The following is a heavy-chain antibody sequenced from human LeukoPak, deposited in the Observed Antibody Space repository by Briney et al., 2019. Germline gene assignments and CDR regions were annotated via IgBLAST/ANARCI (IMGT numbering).Heavy chain of an antibody. D-gene: IGHD2-8*01. V-gene: IGHV4-30-2*01. CDR1: GGSISSGGYY. Sequence: SQTLSLTCTVSGGSISSGGYYWSWIRQPPGKGLEWIGYIYHSGSTYYNPSLKSRVTISVDRSKNQFSLKLSSVTAADTAVYYCGVLMVYASSGANWGQGTLVTVSS. CDR2: IYHSGST. J-gene: IGHJ4*02. CDR3: GVLMVYASSGAN.